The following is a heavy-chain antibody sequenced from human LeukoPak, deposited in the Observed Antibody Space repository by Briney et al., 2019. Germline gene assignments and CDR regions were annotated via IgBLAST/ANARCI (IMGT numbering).Heavy chain of an antibody. Sequence: GGSLRLSCEASGFTFSGYAMSWVRQLPGKGLEWVSAISGSGDSTYYGDSVKGRFTISRDNSKNTLYLQMNSLRAEDTAVYYCAKTRPLDSSSWSHGDYWGQGTLVTVSS. V-gene: IGHV3-23*01. D-gene: IGHD6-13*01. CDR2: ISGSGDST. CDR1: GFTFSGYA. CDR3: AKTRPLDSSSWSHGDY. J-gene: IGHJ4*02.